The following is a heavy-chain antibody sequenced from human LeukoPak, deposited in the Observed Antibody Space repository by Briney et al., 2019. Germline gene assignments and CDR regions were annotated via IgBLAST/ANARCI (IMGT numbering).Heavy chain of an antibody. CDR3: ARRRVATIRYYYYGMGV. CDR2: IWYDGSNK. Sequence: GGSLRLSCAASGFTFSSYGMHWVRQAPGKGLEWVAVIWYDGSNKYYADSVKGRFTISRDNSKNTLYLQMNSLRAEDTAVYYCARRRVATIRYYYYGMGVWGKGTTVTVSS. J-gene: IGHJ6*04. D-gene: IGHD5-12*01. V-gene: IGHV3-33*01. CDR1: GFTFSSYG.